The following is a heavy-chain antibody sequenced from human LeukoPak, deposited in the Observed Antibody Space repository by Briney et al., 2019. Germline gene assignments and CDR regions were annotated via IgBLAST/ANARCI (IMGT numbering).Heavy chain of an antibody. J-gene: IGHJ4*02. CDR1: GGSIRSYY. CDR2: IFYSGTT. Sequence: PSETLSLTCTVSGGSIRSYYWSWIRQPPGKGLEWVGYIFYSGTTDSNPSLKSRAATSVDTSKHQFSLKLSSVTAADTAVYYCARTYCSGGSCHFDYWGQGTLVTVSS. V-gene: IGHV4-59*08. CDR3: ARTYCSGGSCHFDY. D-gene: IGHD2-15*01.